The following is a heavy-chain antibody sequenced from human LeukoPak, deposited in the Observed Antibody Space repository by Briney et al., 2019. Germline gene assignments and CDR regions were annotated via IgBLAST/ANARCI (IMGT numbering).Heavy chain of an antibody. CDR3: ARDNSVGDSAWWFDP. Sequence: GASVKVSCKASGYTFTSYDINWVRQATGQGLERMGWMNPNSGNTGYAQKFQGRVIMTRNTSISTAYMEVSSLRSEDTAVYYCARDNSVGDSAWWFDPWGQGTLVTVSS. CDR1: GYTFTSYD. V-gene: IGHV1-8*01. D-gene: IGHD5-12*01. CDR2: MNPNSGNT. J-gene: IGHJ5*02.